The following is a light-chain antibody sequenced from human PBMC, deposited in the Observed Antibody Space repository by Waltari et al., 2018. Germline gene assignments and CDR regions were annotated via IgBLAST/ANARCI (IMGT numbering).Light chain of an antibody. CDR3: SSYTRSSTVV. CDR1: SSDVGGYHY. Sequence: QSALTQPAAVSGSPGQSIAISCTGTSSDVGGYHYVSWYQQHPGKAPQVMIYEVSRRPSGISDRFSVSKSGNTASLTISGLQAEDEDDYYCSSYTRSSTVVFGGGTKVTVL. V-gene: IGLV2-14*01. J-gene: IGLJ2*01. CDR2: EVS.